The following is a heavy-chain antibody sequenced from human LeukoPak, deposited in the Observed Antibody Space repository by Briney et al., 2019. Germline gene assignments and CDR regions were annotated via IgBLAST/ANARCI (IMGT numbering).Heavy chain of an antibody. CDR1: GGSVSSGSYY. D-gene: IGHD2-15*01. CDR3: ARSGRYAFDI. Sequence: SETLSLTCTVSGGSVSSGSYYWSWIRQPPGKGLEWIGYIYYSGSTNYNPSLKSRVTISVDTSKNQFSLKLSSVTAADTAVYYRARSGRYAFDIWGQGTMVTVSS. CDR2: IYYSGST. J-gene: IGHJ3*02. V-gene: IGHV4-61*01.